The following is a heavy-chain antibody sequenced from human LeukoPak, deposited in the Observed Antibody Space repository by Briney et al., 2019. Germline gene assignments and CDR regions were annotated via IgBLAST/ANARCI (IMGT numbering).Heavy chain of an antibody. V-gene: IGHV4-39*01. CDR1: GGSISSSSYY. CDR3: ARTICRSTSCTYPTLDWFDP. Sequence: SETLSLTCTVSGGSISSSSYYWGWIRQPPGTGLEWIGSIYYSGSTYYNPSLKSRVTISVDTSKNQFSLKLSSVTAADTAVYYCARTICRSTSCTYPTLDWFDPWGQGTLVTVSS. D-gene: IGHD2-2*01. J-gene: IGHJ5*02. CDR2: IYYSGST.